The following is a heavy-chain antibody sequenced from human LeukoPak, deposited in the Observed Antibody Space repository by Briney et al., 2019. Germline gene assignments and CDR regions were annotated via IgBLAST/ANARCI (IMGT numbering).Heavy chain of an antibody. CDR1: GGSLSSGSYY. Sequence: SETLSLTCTVSGGSLSSGSYYWSWIRQPAGKGLEWIGRIYTSGSTNYNPSLKSRVTISVDTSKNQFSLKLSSVTAADTAVYYCARGSDSSGTFDYWGQGTLVTVSS. V-gene: IGHV4-61*02. CDR3: ARGSDSSGTFDY. J-gene: IGHJ4*02. D-gene: IGHD3-22*01. CDR2: IYTSGST.